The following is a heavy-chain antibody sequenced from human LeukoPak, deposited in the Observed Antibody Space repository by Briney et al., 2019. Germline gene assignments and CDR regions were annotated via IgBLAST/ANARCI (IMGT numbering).Heavy chain of an antibody. CDR3: ARHCHYYDSSGQQVGWFDP. D-gene: IGHD3-22*01. CDR1: GGSISSSSYY. Sequence: PSETLSLTCTVSGGSISSSSYYWGWIRQPPGKGLEWIGSIYYSGSTYYNPSLKSRVTISVDTSKNQFSLKLSSVTAADTAVYYCARHCHYYDSSGQQVGWFDPWGQGTLVTVSS. V-gene: IGHV4-39*01. J-gene: IGHJ5*02. CDR2: IYYSGST.